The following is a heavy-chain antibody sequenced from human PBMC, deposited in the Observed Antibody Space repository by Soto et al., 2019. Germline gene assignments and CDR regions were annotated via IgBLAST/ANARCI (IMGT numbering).Heavy chain of an antibody. J-gene: IGHJ6*02. CDR2: MWYDGSNK. CDR3: ARDGDTAMVLDYYYYGMDV. Sequence: GGSLRLSCPAYGFTFSSYGIHCAHQPPSKRPAVVEVMWYDGSNKDYADSVKRGFTIARDNSKITVDRLMSSLRAEDTAVYYCARDGDTAMVLDYYYYGMDVWGQGTTVTVAS. V-gene: IGHV3-33*01. D-gene: IGHD5-18*01. CDR1: GFTFSSYG.